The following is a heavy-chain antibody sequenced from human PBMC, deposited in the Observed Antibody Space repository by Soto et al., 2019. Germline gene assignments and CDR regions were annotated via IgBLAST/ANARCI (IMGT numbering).Heavy chain of an antibody. Sequence: QVQLVQSGAEVKKPGSSVKVSCKTSGGTFSTYSIVWGRQAPGEGLEWMGGIIPIFGTANYAQKFQDRVTITADKYTNTAFMELSILKSEDTAMYYCASSSGNNYGVGTNYYFDYWGQGTLVTVSS. J-gene: IGHJ4*02. CDR2: IIPIFGTA. V-gene: IGHV1-69*06. CDR3: ASSSGNNYGVGTNYYFDY. CDR1: GGTFSTYS. D-gene: IGHD1-26*01.